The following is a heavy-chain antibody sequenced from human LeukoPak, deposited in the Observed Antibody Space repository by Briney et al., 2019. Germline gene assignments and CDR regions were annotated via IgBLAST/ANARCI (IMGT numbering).Heavy chain of an antibody. CDR2: ISSSRSYI. Sequence: GGSLRLSCAASGFTFSSYSMNWVRQAPGKGLEWVSSISSSRSYIYYADSVKGRFTISRDNAKNSLYLQMNSLRAEDTAVYYCARGGSYLSAFDIWGQGTMVTVSS. J-gene: IGHJ3*02. D-gene: IGHD1-26*01. CDR1: GFTFSSYS. V-gene: IGHV3-21*04. CDR3: ARGGSYLSAFDI.